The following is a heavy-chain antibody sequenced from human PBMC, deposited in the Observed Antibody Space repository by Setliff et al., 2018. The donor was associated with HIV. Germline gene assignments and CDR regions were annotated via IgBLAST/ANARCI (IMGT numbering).Heavy chain of an antibody. J-gene: IGHJ4*02. V-gene: IGHV3-74*01. CDR1: GFTFTSYW. CDR3: VRGPIHGGFDF. D-gene: IGHD3-16*01. Sequence: GESLKISCAASGFTFTSYWMHWVRQVPGKGPVWVSCISNDETTTNYADSVKGRFTVSRDNAKNTVYLQMNSLRAEDTAVYYCVRGPIHGGFDFWGQGALVTVSS. CDR2: ISNDETTT.